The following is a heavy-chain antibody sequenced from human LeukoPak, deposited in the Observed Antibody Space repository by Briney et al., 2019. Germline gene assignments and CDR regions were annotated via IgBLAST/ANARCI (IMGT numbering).Heavy chain of an antibody. Sequence: SETLSLTCTVSGYSITSGYNWAWIRQPPGKVLEWIGSIYHSGSAYYNPSLKSRVTISVDTSKNQFSLKLSSVTAADTAVYYCARGAADAEGYYFDYWGQGTLVTVSS. J-gene: IGHJ4*02. CDR2: IYHSGSA. CDR1: GYSITSGYN. D-gene: IGHD2-15*01. V-gene: IGHV4-38-2*02. CDR3: ARGAADAEGYYFDY.